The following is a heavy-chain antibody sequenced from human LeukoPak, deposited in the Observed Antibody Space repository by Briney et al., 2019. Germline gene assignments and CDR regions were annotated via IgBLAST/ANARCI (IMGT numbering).Heavy chain of an antibody. V-gene: IGHV3-7*04. CDR2: IKQDGSEK. CDR1: GFTFSSYW. CDR3: ARGAPYYDILTGYSMDYYYGMDV. Sequence: PAGSLRLSCAASGFTFSSYWMSWVRQAPGKGLEWVANIKQDGSEKYYVDSVKGRFTISRDNAKNSLYLQMNSLRAEDTAVYYCARGAPYYDILTGYSMDYYYGMDVWGQGTTVTVSS. J-gene: IGHJ6*02. D-gene: IGHD3-9*01.